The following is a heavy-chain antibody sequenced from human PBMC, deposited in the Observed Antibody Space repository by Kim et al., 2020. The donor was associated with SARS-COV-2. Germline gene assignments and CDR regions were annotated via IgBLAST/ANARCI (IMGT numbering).Heavy chain of an antibody. J-gene: IGHJ6*02. V-gene: IGHV4-61*01. CDR1: GGSVSSGSYY. D-gene: IGHD3-9*01. Sequence: SETLSLTCTVSGGSVSSGSYYWSWIRQPPGKGLEWIGYIYYSGSTNYNPSLKSRVTISVDTSKNQFSLKLSSVTAADTAVYYCATTILRGRYFDWLSEPYYYYGMDVWGQGTTVTVSS. CDR2: IYYSGST. CDR3: ATTILRGRYFDWLSEPYYYYGMDV.